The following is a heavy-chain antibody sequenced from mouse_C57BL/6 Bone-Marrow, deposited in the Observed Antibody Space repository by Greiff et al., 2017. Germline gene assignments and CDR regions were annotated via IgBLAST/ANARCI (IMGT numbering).Heavy chain of an antibody. CDR2: IDPSDSYT. D-gene: IGHD4-1*01. J-gene: IGHJ1*03. CDR3: AREDWDWYFDV. V-gene: IGHV1-50*01. CDR1: GYTFTSYW. Sequence: QVQLQQPGAELVKPGASVKLSCKASGYTFTSYWMPWVKQRPGQGLEWIGEIDPSDSYTNYNQKFKGKATLTVDTSSSTAYMQLSSLTSEDSAVYYYAREDWDWYFDVWGKGTTVTVSS.